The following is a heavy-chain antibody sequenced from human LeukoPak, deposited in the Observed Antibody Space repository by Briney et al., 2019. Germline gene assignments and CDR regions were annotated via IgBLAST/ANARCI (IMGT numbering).Heavy chain of an antibody. Sequence: PGGSLRLSCAASGFIVSSKYMSWVRQAPGKGLEWVSAVYSNDNTYYADPVKGRFTISRDNSKNTLYLQMNSLRAEDTAVYYCAKDGYSSSLYYYYYYMDVWGKGTTVTVSS. CDR1: GFIVSSKY. V-gene: IGHV3-66*03. J-gene: IGHJ6*03. CDR3: AKDGYSSSLYYYYYYMDV. D-gene: IGHD6-6*01. CDR2: VYSNDNT.